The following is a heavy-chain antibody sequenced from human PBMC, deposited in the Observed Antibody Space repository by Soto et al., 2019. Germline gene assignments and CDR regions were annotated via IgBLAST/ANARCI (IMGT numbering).Heavy chain of an antibody. V-gene: IGHV3-21*01. J-gene: IGHJ5*01. CDR2: ISSSGSFM. CDR3: ARDPPSGTTLDWFDS. D-gene: IGHD1-7*01. Sequence: EVQLVESGGGLVKPGGSLRLSCAASGFTFSSDSMGWVRQAPGKGLEWVASISSSGSFMNYADSVNGRFTISRDNAKNSLYLQMRSLKDEDTAVYYCARDPPSGTTLDWFDSWGQGTLVTVSS. CDR1: GFTFSSDS.